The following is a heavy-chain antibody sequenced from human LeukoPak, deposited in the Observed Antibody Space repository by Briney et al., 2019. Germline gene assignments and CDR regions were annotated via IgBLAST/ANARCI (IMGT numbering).Heavy chain of an antibody. Sequence: QPGGSLRLSCAASGFTFSSYAMSWVRQAPGKGLEWVPAISGSGGSTYYADSVKGRFTISRDNSKNTLYLQMNSLRAEDTAVYYCANTYRLLQYYFDYWGQGTLVTVSS. J-gene: IGHJ4*02. CDR1: GFTFSSYA. CDR3: ANTYRLLQYYFDY. D-gene: IGHD2-15*01. V-gene: IGHV3-23*01. CDR2: ISGSGGST.